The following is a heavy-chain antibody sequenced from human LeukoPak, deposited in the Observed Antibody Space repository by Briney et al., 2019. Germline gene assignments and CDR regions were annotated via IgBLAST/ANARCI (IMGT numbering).Heavy chain of an antibody. V-gene: IGHV1-2*02. CDR2: INPNSGGT. CDR1: VYTFTIYY. CDR3: ATSEDPDVFHH. J-gene: IGHJ1*01. D-gene: IGHD2-2*01. Sequence: ASVKLSLTSSVYTFTIYYMDWMRQAPGQGLEWMGSINPNSGGTNYAQRFQGRVTMTRDTSISTAYMQLSSLRSDDTAVYYCATSEDPDVFHHWGQGTLVTVSS.